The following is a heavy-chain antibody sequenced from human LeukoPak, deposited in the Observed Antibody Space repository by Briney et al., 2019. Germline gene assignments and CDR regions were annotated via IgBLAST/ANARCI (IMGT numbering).Heavy chain of an antibody. CDR1: GFTFGDYA. CDR2: IGGSGGRT. J-gene: IGHJ3*02. CDR3: AKDTNTRIAAANDAFDI. V-gene: IGHV3-23*01. Sequence: GGSLRLSCTASGFTFGDYAMSWVRQAPGKGLEWVSGIGGSGGRTYYADSVTGRFTISRDNSKNTVYLQMNSLRAEDTAVYYCAKDTNTRIAAANDAFDIWGQGTMVTVSS. D-gene: IGHD6-13*01.